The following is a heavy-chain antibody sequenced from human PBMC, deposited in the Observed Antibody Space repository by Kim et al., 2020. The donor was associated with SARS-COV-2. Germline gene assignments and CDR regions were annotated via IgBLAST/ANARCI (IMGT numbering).Heavy chain of an antibody. Sequence: SETLSLTCAVYGGSFSGYYWSWIRQPPGKGLEWIGEINHSGSTNYNPSLKSRVTISVDTSKNQFSLKLSSVTAADTAVYYCARGHTGLLWFGELWGQGGWYFDLWGRGTLVTVSS. D-gene: IGHD3-10*01. CDR1: GGSFSGYY. CDR3: ARGHTGLLWFGELWGQGGWYFDL. V-gene: IGHV4-34*01. J-gene: IGHJ2*01. CDR2: INHSGST.